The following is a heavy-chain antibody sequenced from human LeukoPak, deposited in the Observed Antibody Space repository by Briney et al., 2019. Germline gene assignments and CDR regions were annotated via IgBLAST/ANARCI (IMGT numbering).Heavy chain of an antibody. J-gene: IGHJ4*02. V-gene: IGHV3-21*01. D-gene: IGHD5-12*01. Sequence: PGGSLRLSCAASGFTFSSYSMNWVRQAPGKGLEWVSSISSSGSYIYYADSVKGRFTVSRDNAKNSLYLQMDSLRAEDTAVYYCARVRGYSDYDNAYWGQGTLVTVSS. CDR3: ARVRGYSDYDNAY. CDR1: GFTFSSYS. CDR2: ISSSGSYI.